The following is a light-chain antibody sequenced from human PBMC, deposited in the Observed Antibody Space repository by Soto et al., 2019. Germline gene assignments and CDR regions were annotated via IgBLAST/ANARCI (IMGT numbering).Light chain of an antibody. Sequence: QSVLTQPPSASGSPGQSVTISCTRTSSDVGAYNSVSWYQQHPGKAPRLMIYEVNKRPSGVPDRFSGSKSGNTASLTVSGLQAEDEADYYCNSHGGSNNFWVFGGGTKVTVL. CDR2: EVN. J-gene: IGLJ3*02. CDR1: SSDVGAYNS. CDR3: NSHGGSNNFWV. V-gene: IGLV2-8*01.